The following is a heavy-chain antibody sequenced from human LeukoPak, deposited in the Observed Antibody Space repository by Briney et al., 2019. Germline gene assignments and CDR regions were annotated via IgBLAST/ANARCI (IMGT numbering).Heavy chain of an antibody. CDR1: GFTFSSYS. D-gene: IGHD5-12*01. V-gene: IGHV3-48*01. CDR2: ISGSSGSI. CDR3: ARGRAYSRDWFDP. J-gene: IGHJ5*02. Sequence: GGSLRLSCAASGFTFSSYSMNWVRQAPGKGLEWVSYISGSSGSIYYADSVKGRFTISRDNAKNSLYLQMNSLRAEDMAVHYCARGRAYSRDWFDPWGQGTLVTVSS.